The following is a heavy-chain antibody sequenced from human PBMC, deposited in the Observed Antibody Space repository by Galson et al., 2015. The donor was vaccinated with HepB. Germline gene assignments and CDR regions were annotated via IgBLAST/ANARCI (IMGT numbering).Heavy chain of an antibody. CDR3: ARELGGNSVFGY. CDR2: ITGSGETI. D-gene: IGHD4-23*01. CDR1: GFTFSSYE. Sequence: SLRLSCAASGFTFSSYEMNWVRQAPGKGLEWVSYITGSGETIYYADSVKGRFTISRDNAKNSLYLQMSSLRADDTAVYYCARELGGNSVFGYWGQGTLVTVSS. V-gene: IGHV3-48*03. J-gene: IGHJ4*02.